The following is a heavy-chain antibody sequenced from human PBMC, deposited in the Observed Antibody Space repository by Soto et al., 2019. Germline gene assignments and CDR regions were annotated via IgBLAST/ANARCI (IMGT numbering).Heavy chain of an antibody. CDR2: INPSGGIT. CDR1: GDTFTSYY. D-gene: IGHD2-2*01. CDR3: ARGISTTRYYYYYGMDV. Sequence: ASVKVSCKASGDTFTSYYLHWVRQAPGQGPEWMGIINPSGGITNDAQKFQDRVTMTSDTSTSTVYMELSSLRSEDTAVYYCARGISTTRYYYYYGMDVWGQGTTVTVSS. V-gene: IGHV1-46*01. J-gene: IGHJ6*02.